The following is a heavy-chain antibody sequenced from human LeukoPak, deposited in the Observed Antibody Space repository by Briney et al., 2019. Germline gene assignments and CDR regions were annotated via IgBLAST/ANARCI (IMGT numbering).Heavy chain of an antibody. Sequence: PGGSLRLSCAASGFTFSSYSMNWVRQAPGKGLEWVSYISSSSSTIYYADSVQGRFTISRDNSKNTLYLQMNSLRVEDTAVYYCAKDPNGDYIGTFDIWGQGTMVTVSS. CDR3: AKDPNGDYIGTFDI. CDR2: ISSSSSTI. V-gene: IGHV3-48*01. J-gene: IGHJ3*02. CDR1: GFTFSSYS. D-gene: IGHD4-17*01.